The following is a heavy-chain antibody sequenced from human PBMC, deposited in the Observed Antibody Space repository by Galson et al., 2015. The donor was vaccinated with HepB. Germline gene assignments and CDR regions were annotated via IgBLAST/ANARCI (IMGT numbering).Heavy chain of an antibody. CDR1: GFTFSSYG. D-gene: IGHD6-19*01. J-gene: IGHJ4*02. CDR2: ISYDGSNK. V-gene: IGHV3-30*18. Sequence: SLRLSCAASGFTFSSYGMHWVRQAPGKGLEWVALISYDGSNKYYADSPKGRFTISRDNSNNALYLQMNSLRAEDTPVYYCAKDLGSGWYLSDYWGQGTLVTVSS. CDR3: AKDLGSGWYLSDY.